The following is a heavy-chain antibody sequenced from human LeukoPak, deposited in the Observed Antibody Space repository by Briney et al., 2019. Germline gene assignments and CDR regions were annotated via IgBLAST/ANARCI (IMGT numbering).Heavy chain of an antibody. J-gene: IGHJ6*04. CDR1: GFTFSSYG. Sequence: GGSLRLSCAASGFTFSSYGMHWVRKAPGKGLEGVAATWYDGSKQYKADSVKGRSTISRDNSTNTLYLKMNSLRAEDTPVNYFARDSIRLAESYYRHFVLEGWGEGTTVSVSS. D-gene: IGHD3-10*01. CDR2: TWYDGSKQ. V-gene: IGHV3-33*01. CDR3: ARDSIRLAESYYRHFVLEG.